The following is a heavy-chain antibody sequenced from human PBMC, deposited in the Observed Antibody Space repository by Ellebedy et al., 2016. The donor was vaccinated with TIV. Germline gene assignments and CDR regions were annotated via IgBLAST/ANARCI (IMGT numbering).Heavy chain of an antibody. V-gene: IGHV4-59*01. D-gene: IGHD2/OR15-2a*01. CDR2: IYYSGST. Sequence: SETLSLTXTVSGGSISSYYWSWIRQPPGKGLEWIGYIYYSGSTNYNPSLKSRVTISVDTSKNQFSLKLSSVTAADTAVYYCARIVSGWHFDLWGRGTLVTVSS. CDR3: ARIVSGWHFDL. J-gene: IGHJ2*01. CDR1: GGSISSYY.